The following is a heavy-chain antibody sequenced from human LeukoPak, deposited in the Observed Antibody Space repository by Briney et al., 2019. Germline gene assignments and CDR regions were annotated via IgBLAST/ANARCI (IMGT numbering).Heavy chain of an antibody. V-gene: IGHV5-51*01. CDR1: GYSFTSYW. CDR2: IYPGDADT. CDR3: ARRSYSSGFNPYYYYGMDV. Sequence: GESLRISCKGSGYSFTSYWIGWVRQMPGKGLEWMGIIYPGDADTRYSPSFQGQVTISADKSISTAYLQWSSLKASDTAMYYCARRSYSSGFNPYYYYGMDVWGQGTTVTVSS. D-gene: IGHD6-19*01. J-gene: IGHJ6*02.